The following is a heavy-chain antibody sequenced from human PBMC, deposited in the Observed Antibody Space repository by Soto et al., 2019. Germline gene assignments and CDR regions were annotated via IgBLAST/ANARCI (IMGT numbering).Heavy chain of an antibody. CDR1: GGTFSSYT. J-gene: IGHJ6*04. D-gene: IGHD1-1*01. CDR2: IIPILGIA. V-gene: IGHV1-69*02. CDR3: AADPVVFIIPQQYYCMDF. Sequence: SVKVSCKASGGTFSSYTISWVRQAPGQGLEWMGRIIPILGIANYAQKFQGRVTITTDKSTSTAYMELSSLRSEDTAVYYCAADPVVFIIPQQYYCMDFRGKGITVT.